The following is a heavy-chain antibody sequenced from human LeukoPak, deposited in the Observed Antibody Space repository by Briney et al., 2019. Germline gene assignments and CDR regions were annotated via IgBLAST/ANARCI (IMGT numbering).Heavy chain of an antibody. CDR2: ISGSGSGGST. CDR3: ARGSEVVAAANNWFDP. CDR1: GFTFSSSA. J-gene: IGHJ5*02. Sequence: GGSLRLSCAASGFTFSSSAMSWVRQAPGKGLEWVSNISGSGSGGSTYYADSVKGRFTISRDNSKNTLYLQMNSLRAEDTAVYYCARGSEVVAAANNWFDPWGQGTLVTVSS. V-gene: IGHV3-23*01. D-gene: IGHD2-2*01.